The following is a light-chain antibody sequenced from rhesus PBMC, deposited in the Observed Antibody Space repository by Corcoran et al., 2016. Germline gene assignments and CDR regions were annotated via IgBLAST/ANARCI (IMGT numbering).Light chain of an antibody. CDR1: ENVNNY. Sequence: DIQMTQSPSSLSASVGDRVTITCRTSENVNNYLNWYQQKPGKAPKLLIYKATTLQSGVPSRFSGSGSGTDYTFTISSLQSEDVATYCCQHYYGTPPTFGQGTKVEIK. CDR2: KAT. J-gene: IGKJ1*01. V-gene: IGKV1-74*01. CDR3: QHYYGTPPT.